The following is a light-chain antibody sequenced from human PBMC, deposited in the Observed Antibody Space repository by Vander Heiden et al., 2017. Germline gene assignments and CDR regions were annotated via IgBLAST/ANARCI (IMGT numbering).Light chain of an antibody. V-gene: IGKV1-39*01. Sequence: DIQMTQSPSSLSASVGDRVTITCRASQSISSYLNWYQQKPGKAPKLLIYAASSLQSGVPSRFSGSGSGTDFTLTISSLQPEDFATYYCQQSDSTLPSTFGHGIKVDI. CDR1: QSISSY. CDR3: QQSDSTLPST. CDR2: AAS. J-gene: IGKJ3*01.